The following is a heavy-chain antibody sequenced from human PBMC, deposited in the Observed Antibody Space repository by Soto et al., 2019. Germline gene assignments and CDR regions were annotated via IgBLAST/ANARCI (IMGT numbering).Heavy chain of an antibody. CDR2: ISYDGSNK. CDR3: AKEPFAWSGYDWALYFDY. D-gene: IGHD5-12*01. V-gene: IGHV3-30*18. CDR1: GFTFSSYG. Sequence: SLRLSCAASGFTFSSYGMHWVRQAPGKGLEWVAVISYDGSNKYYADSVKGRFTISRDNSKNTLYLQMNSLRAEDTAVYYCAKEPFAWSGYDWALYFDYWGQGTLVTVSS. J-gene: IGHJ4*02.